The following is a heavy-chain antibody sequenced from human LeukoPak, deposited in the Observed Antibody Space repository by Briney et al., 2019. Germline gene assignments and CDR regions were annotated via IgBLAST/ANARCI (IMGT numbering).Heavy chain of an antibody. CDR1: GGSIGTYY. D-gene: IGHD1/OR15-1a*01. CDR3: ARDRHWTNDWVFDY. CDR2: IYYNGYT. Sequence: SETLSLTCTVSGGSIGTYYWSWIRQPPGKGLEWIGYIYYNGYTDYNPSLKSRVTISLHTTKNQFSLKLSSVNAADTAMYYCARDRHWTNDWVFDYWGQGTLVTVSS. V-gene: IGHV4-59*01. J-gene: IGHJ4*02.